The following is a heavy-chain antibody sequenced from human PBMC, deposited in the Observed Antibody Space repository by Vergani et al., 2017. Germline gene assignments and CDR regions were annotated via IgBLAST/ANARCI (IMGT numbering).Heavy chain of an antibody. CDR3: ARGGPAYFDY. D-gene: IGHD2-2*01. J-gene: IGHJ4*02. V-gene: IGHV4-4*09. CDR1: GGSISSYY. Sequence: QVQLQESGPGLVKPSETLSLTCTVSGGSISSYYWSWIRQPPGKGLEWIGYIYTSGSTNYNPSLKSRVTISVDTSKNQFSLKLRSVTAADTAVYYCARGGPAYFDYWGQGTLVTVSS. CDR2: IYTSGST.